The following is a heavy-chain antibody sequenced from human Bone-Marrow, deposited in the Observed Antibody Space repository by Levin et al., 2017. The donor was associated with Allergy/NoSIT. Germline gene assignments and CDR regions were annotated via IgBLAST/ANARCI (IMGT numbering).Heavy chain of an antibody. CDR2: IYWDDDK. CDR1: GFSLSSYGVG. CDR3: AQRGSWAGNNWDTGYLDY. V-gene: IGHV2-5*02. D-gene: IGHD1-1*01. J-gene: IGHJ4*02. Sequence: QTLSLTCTFSGFSLSSYGVGVGWIRQPPGKALEWLAVIYWDDDKRYSPSLKSRLTITKDTSKDQVVLTMTNMDTVDTATYYCAQRGSWAGNNWDTGYLDYWGQGTLVTVSS.